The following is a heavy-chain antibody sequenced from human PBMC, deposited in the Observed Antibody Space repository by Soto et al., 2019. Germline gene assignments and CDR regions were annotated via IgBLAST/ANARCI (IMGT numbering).Heavy chain of an antibody. CDR2: IYHTGDT. CDR3: ARVERPLSTPFAYGMDV. D-gene: IGHD2-2*01. J-gene: IGHJ6*02. Sequence: QLQLQESGSGLLKTSQTLSLTSTVSGGSINSGGYSWIWIRQPPGKSLQWIGYIYHTGDTFYIPSRQSRVTISVDQSWSQCSLSLSSVTAAAAAMYYCARVERPLSTPFAYGMDVWGQRTTVPVS. CDR1: GGSINSGGYS. V-gene: IGHV4-30-2*01.